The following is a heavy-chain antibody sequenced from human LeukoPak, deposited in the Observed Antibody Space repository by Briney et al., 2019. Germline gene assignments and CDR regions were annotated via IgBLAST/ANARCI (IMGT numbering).Heavy chain of an antibody. CDR1: GFTFRDYW. D-gene: IGHD6-13*01. Sequence: GGSLRLSCEASGFTFRDYWMTWVRQAPGKGLEWVANVKQDGTEKFYVDSVKGRFTISRDNGKNSLYLQMNSLRVEDTAIYYCARDGGTSWADYWGQGTLVTVSS. CDR3: ARDGGTSWADY. V-gene: IGHV3-7*01. J-gene: IGHJ4*02. CDR2: VKQDGTEK.